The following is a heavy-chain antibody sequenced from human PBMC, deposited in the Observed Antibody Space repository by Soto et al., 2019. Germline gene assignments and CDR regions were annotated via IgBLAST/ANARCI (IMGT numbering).Heavy chain of an antibody. CDR1: GGTFSSYA. CDR3: ARGIMYYYDSSGYSRSWGGGRYYFDY. J-gene: IGHJ4*02. CDR2: IIPIFGTA. V-gene: IGHV1-69*13. Sequence: SVKVSCKASGGTFSSYAISWVRQAPGQGLEWMGGIIPIFGTANYAQKFQGRVTITADESTSTAYMELSSLRSEDTAVYYCARGIMYYYDSSGYSRSWGGGRYYFDYWGQGTLVTVSS. D-gene: IGHD3-22*01.